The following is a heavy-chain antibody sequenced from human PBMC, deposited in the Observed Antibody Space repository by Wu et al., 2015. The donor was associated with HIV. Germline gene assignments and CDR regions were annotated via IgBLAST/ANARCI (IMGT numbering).Heavy chain of an antibody. V-gene: IGHV1-2*02. CDR1: GYTFTGYY. Sequence: QVQLVQSGAEVKKPGASVKVSCKASGYTFTGYYMHWVRQAPGQGLEWMGWINPNSGGTNYAQKFQGRVTMTRDTSISTAYMELSRLRSDDTAVYYCARGTGYSSGWYEWDYYYGMDVWGQGTTVTGLL. CDR3: ARGTGYSSGWYEWDYYYGMDV. D-gene: IGHD6-19*01. CDR2: INPNSGGT. J-gene: IGHJ6*02.